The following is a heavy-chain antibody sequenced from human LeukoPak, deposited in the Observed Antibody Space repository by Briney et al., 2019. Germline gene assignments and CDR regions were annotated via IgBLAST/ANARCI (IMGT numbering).Heavy chain of an antibody. CDR2: IWYDGSNK. CDR1: GFTFSSYG. CDR3: ARDKLHADYYDSSGYSASLEY. V-gene: IGHV3-33*01. J-gene: IGHJ4*02. D-gene: IGHD3-22*01. Sequence: PGGSLRLSCAASGFTFSSYGMHWVRQAPGKGLEWVAVIWYDGSNKYYADSVKGRFTISRDNSKNTLYLQMNSLRAEDTAVYYCARDKLHADYYDSSGYSASLEYWGQGTLVTVSS.